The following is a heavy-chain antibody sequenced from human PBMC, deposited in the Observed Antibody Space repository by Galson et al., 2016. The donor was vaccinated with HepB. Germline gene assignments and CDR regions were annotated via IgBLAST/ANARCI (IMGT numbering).Heavy chain of an antibody. CDR1: GGSISSSSYY. D-gene: IGHD6-19*01. Sequence: ETLSLTCIVSGGSISSSSYYWGWVRQPPGKGLEWIGSIYYSGTTYYNPSLKSRVTISVDTSQNQFSLKLSSVTAADTAVYDCARAYSRGWTGNYYGMDGWGKGTTVTVSS. V-gene: IGHV4-39*01. CDR3: ARAYSRGWTGNYYGMDG. CDR2: IYYSGTT. J-gene: IGHJ6*04.